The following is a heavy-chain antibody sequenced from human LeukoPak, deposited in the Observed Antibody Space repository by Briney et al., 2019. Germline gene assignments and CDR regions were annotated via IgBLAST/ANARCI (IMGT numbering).Heavy chain of an antibody. CDR1: GFTFSSYW. V-gene: IGHV3-7*03. D-gene: IGHD3-10*01. J-gene: IGHJ4*02. CDR3: ARELWFGESDGGNFDY. Sequence: GGSLRLSCAASGFTFSSYWMSWVRQAPGKGLEWVANIKQDGSEKYYVDSVKGRFTISRDNAKNSLYLQMNSLRAEDTAVCYCARELWFGESDGGNFDYWGQGTLVTVSS. CDR2: IKQDGSEK.